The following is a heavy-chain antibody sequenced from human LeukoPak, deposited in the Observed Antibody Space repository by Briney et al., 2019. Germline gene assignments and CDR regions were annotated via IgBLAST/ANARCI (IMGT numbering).Heavy chain of an antibody. J-gene: IGHJ4*02. CDR1: GFTFSKFA. V-gene: IGHV3-30*04. Sequence: PGGSLRLSCAAAGFTFSKFAMHWVRQAPGKGLEWVAVVSYDGGYKYYADSVKGRFTISRDNSKNTLYLQMNSLRAEDTAVYYCARAPGYGAAYYFDYWGQGTLVTVSS. D-gene: IGHD1-1*01. CDR3: ARAPGYGAAYYFDY. CDR2: VSYDGGYK.